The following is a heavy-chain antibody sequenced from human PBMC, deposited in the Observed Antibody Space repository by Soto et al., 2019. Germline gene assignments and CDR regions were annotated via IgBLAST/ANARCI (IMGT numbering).Heavy chain of an antibody. CDR1: GYSFTSYW. J-gene: IGHJ6*02. Sequence: PGESLKISCKGSGYSFTSYWIGWVRQMPGKGLEWMGIIYPGDSDTRYSPSFQGQVTISADKSISTAYLQWSSLKASDTAMYYCASSKYSGSYNAYYHYGMDVWGQGTTVTVSS. CDR3: ASSKYSGSYNAYYHYGMDV. D-gene: IGHD1-26*01. V-gene: IGHV5-51*01. CDR2: IYPGDSDT.